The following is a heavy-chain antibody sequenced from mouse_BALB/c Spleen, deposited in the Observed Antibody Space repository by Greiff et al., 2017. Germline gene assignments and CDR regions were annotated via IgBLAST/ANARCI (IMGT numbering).Heavy chain of an antibody. D-gene: IGHD3-2*01. CDR2: ISYSGST. CDR1: GYSITSDYA. J-gene: IGHJ3*01. V-gene: IGHV3-2*02. CDR3: ARSDSSGTGFAY. Sequence: EVQLQQSGPGLVKPSQSLSLTCTVTGYSITSDYAWNWIRQFPGNKLEWMGYISYSGSTSYNPSLKSRISITRDTSKNQFFLQLNSVTTEDTATYYCARSDSSGTGFAYWGQGTLVTVSA.